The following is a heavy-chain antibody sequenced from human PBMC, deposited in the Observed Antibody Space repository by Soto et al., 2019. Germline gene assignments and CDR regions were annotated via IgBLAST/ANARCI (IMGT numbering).Heavy chain of an antibody. J-gene: IGHJ4*02. CDR1: GYTFTSYG. D-gene: IGHD2-2*01. Sequence: QVQLVQSGAEVKKPGASVKVSCKASGYTFTSYGISWVRQAPGQGLEWMGWISAYNGNTNYAQKLQGRVTMTTDTSTSTAYMERRSLRSDDTAVYYCARDLGYCSSTSCYGGGLYDYWGQGTLVTVSS. CDR2: ISAYNGNT. V-gene: IGHV1-18*01. CDR3: ARDLGYCSSTSCYGGGLYDY.